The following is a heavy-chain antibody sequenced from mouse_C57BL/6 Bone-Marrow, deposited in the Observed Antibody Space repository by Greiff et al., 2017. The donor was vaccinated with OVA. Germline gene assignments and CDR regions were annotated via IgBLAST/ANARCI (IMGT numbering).Heavy chain of an antibody. Sequence: VQLQQPGAELVMPGASVKLSCKASGYTFTSYWMHWVKQRPGQGLEWIGEIDPSDSYTNYNQKFKGKSTLTVDKSSSTAYMQLSSLTSEDSAGYNCARVRKAVAYWGEGTLVTVSA. J-gene: IGHJ3*01. CDR3: ARVRKAVAY. CDR2: IDPSDSYT. V-gene: IGHV1-69*01. CDR1: GYTFTSYW.